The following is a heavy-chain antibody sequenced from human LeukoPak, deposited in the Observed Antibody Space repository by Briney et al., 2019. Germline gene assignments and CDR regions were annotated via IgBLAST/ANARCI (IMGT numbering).Heavy chain of an antibody. CDR1: GYTFTGYY. Sequence: ASVKVSCKASGYTFTGYYMHWVRQAPGQGLEWMGWINPNSGGTNYAQKFQGRVTMTRDTSISTAYMELSRLRSDDTAVYYCARGYSYGRIYYYYYMDVWGKGTTVTVSS. V-gene: IGHV1-2*02. CDR3: ARGYSYGRIYYYYYMDV. CDR2: INPNSGGT. D-gene: IGHD5-18*01. J-gene: IGHJ6*03.